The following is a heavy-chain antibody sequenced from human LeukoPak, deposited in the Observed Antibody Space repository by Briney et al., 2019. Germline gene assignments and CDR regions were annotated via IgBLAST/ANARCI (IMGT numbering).Heavy chain of an antibody. J-gene: IGHJ4*02. V-gene: IGHV3-33*01. D-gene: IGHD3-10*01. Sequence: SGGSLRLSCAASGFTFSSCGMHWVRQAPGKGLEWVAVIWYDGSNKYYADSVKGRFTISRDNSKNTLYLQMNSLRAEDTAVYYCARDDSRITMVRGALDYWGQGTLVTVSS. CDR3: ARDDSRITMVRGALDY. CDR2: IWYDGSNK. CDR1: GFTFSSCG.